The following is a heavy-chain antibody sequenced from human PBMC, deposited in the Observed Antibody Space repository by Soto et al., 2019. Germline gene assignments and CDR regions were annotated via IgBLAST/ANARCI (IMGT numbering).Heavy chain of an antibody. J-gene: IGHJ5*02. CDR3: ARTRYYDSKPTNWFDP. D-gene: IGHD3-22*01. CDR1: GGSISSGGYY. CDR2: IYYSGST. Sequence: LSLTCTVSGGSISSGGYYWSWIRQHPGKGLEWIGYIYYSGSTYYNPSLKSRVTISVDTSKNQFSLKLSSVTAADTAVYYCARTRYYDSKPTNWFDPWGQGTLVTVSS. V-gene: IGHV4-31*03.